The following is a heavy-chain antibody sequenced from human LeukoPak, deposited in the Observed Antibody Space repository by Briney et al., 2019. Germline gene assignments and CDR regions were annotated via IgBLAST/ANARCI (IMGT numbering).Heavy chain of an antibody. J-gene: IGHJ5*02. CDR2: MNPNSGNT. D-gene: IGHD3-22*01. V-gene: IGHV1-8*03. Sequence: GASVKVSCKASGYTFTSYDINWVRQATGQGLEWMGWMNPNSGNTGYAQKFQGRVTITRNTSISTAYMELSSLRSEDTAVYYCARDLLTMIEHWFDPWGQGTLVTVSS. CDR3: ARDLLTMIEHWFDP. CDR1: GYTFTSYD.